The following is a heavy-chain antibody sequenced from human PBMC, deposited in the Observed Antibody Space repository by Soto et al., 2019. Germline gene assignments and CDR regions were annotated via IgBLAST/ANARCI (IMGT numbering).Heavy chain of an antibody. V-gene: IGHV4-4*02. CDR2: SHQSGSA. J-gene: IGHJ4*02. D-gene: IGHD6-13*01. CDR1: GVSISRHDW. CDR3: ATRDTSRFY. Sequence: QVQLQESGPGLVKPSGTLSLTCAVSGVSISRHDWWTWARHPPGKGLEWIGESHQSGSANYTWSLESRVTISVDKSKNQFSLKLSSVTVADTAVYYCATRDTSRFYWGQGTLVTVSS.